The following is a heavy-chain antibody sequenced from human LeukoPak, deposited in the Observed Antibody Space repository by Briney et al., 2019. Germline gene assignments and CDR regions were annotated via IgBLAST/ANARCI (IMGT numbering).Heavy chain of an antibody. Sequence: GGSLKLSCAASGFTFSSNWMHWVRQAPGKGLVWVSRINEDGSTTNYADSVKGRSTIFRDNAKNTLYLQMNSLRAEDTAVYYCVRDLGGRSGHWGQGTLVTVSS. J-gene: IGHJ4*02. D-gene: IGHD1-26*01. CDR3: VRDLGGRSGH. CDR1: GFTFSSNW. CDR2: INEDGSTT. V-gene: IGHV3-74*01.